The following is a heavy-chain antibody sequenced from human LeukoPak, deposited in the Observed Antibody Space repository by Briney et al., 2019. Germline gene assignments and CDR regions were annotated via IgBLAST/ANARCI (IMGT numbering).Heavy chain of an antibody. Sequence: PSETLSLTCTVSGGSISSGDYYWSWIRQPPGKGLEWIGYIYYSGSTYYNPSLKSRVTISVDTSKNQFSLKLSSVTAADTAVYYCARHPYSSGWDDAFDIWGQGTMVTVSS. CDR1: GGSISSGDYY. CDR3: ARHPYSSGWDDAFDI. D-gene: IGHD6-19*01. V-gene: IGHV4-30-4*01. J-gene: IGHJ3*02. CDR2: IYYSGST.